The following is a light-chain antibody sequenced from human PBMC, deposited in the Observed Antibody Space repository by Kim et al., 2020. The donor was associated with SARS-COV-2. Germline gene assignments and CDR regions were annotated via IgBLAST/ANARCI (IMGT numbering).Light chain of an antibody. CDR2: DAS. Sequence: SASVGDSVTITCQATQDISIYLNWYQQKSGKPPKLLIYDASNLEAGVPSRFSGSGSGTDFTLSISSLQPEDSATYYCQQFDILPFTFGQGTRLEI. V-gene: IGKV1-33*01. CDR1: QDISIY. CDR3: QQFDILPFT. J-gene: IGKJ2*01.